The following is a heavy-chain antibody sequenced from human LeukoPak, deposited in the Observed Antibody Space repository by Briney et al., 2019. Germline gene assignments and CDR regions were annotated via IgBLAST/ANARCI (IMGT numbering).Heavy chain of an antibody. CDR3: AKDRTTWTHYYYDY. D-gene: IGHD1-7*01. CDR1: GFTFSSYG. CDR2: IRYDGSNK. V-gene: IGHV3-30*02. J-gene: IGHJ4*02. Sequence: GGSLRLSCAASGFTFSSYGMHWVRQAPGKGLEWVAFIRYDGSNKYYADSVKGRFTISRDNSNNTLYLQMNSLRAEDTAVYYCAKDRTTWTHYYYDYWGQGTLVTVSS.